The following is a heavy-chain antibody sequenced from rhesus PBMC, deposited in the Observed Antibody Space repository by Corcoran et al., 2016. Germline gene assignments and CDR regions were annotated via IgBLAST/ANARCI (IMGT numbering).Heavy chain of an antibody. J-gene: IGHJ4*01. CDR3: AGRIVGATLDY. Sequence: QVQLQESGPGLVKPSETLSLTCAVSGYSISSGYGWSWIRQPPGKGLEWIGYIGGSSGSTNYNPSLESRVTISKDTSKNQFSLKLSSVTAADTAVYYCAGRIVGATLDYWGQGVLVTVSS. V-gene: IGHV4-127*01. CDR2: IGGSSGST. D-gene: IGHD1-44*02. CDR1: GYSISSGYG.